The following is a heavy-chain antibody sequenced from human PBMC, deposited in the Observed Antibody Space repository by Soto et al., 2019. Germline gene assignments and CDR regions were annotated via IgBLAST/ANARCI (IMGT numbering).Heavy chain of an antibody. V-gene: IGHV3-23*01. J-gene: IGHJ6*03. Sequence: GGSLRLSCAASGFSFDTYAMSWVRQAPGKGLEWVSAISGSGGSTYYADSVKGRFTISRDNSKNTLYLQMNSLRVEDTAVYYCVKAPPAAGRYYYYYYMDVWGKGTTVTVSS. D-gene: IGHD6-13*01. CDR3: VKAPPAAGRYYYYYYMDV. CDR1: GFSFDTYA. CDR2: ISGSGGST.